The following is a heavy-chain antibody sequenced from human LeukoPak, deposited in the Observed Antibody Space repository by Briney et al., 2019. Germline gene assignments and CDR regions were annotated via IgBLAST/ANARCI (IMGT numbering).Heavy chain of an antibody. D-gene: IGHD1-26*01. CDR1: GGSISSSSYY. CDR2: IYYSGST. Sequence: SETLSLTCTVSGGSISSSSYYWGWIRQPPGKGLEWIGSIYYSGSTYYNPSLKSRVTISVDTSKNQFSLKLSSVTAADTAVYYCARQRSYGGGDYWGQGTLVTVSS. J-gene: IGHJ4*02. CDR3: ARQRSYGGGDY. V-gene: IGHV4-39*01.